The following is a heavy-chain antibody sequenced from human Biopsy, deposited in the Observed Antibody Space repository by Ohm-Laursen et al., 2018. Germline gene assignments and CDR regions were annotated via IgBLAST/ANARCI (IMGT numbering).Heavy chain of an antibody. CDR1: GYSISSDYR. CDR2: IFKDGNT. D-gene: IGHD6-19*01. V-gene: IGHV4-38-2*02. Sequence: SETLSLTCTVSGYSISSDYRQGWIRQAPGKTLEWLGNIFKDGNTHYNPSLRSRLIISIDTSKNQFSLMMTSVSGADPAVYFCARVGSGWAPFDKWGPGTLVTVSS. J-gene: IGHJ4*02. CDR3: ARVGSGWAPFDK.